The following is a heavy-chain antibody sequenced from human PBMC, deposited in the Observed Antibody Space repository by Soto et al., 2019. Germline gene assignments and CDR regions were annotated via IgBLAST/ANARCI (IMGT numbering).Heavy chain of an antibody. V-gene: IGHV3-23*01. CDR2: ISGSGGST. CDR1: GFTFSSYA. Sequence: EVQLLESGGGLVQPGGSLRLSCAASGFTFSSYAMSWVRQAPGKGLEWVSAISGSGGSTYYADSVKGRFTISRDNSKNKLYLQMNRLRAEDTAVYYCAKPMITFGGVIVDFDYWGQGTLVTVSS. D-gene: IGHD3-16*02. CDR3: AKPMITFGGVIVDFDY. J-gene: IGHJ4*02.